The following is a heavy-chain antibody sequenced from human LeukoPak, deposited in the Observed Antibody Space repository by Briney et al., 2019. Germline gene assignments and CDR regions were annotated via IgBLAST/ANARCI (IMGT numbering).Heavy chain of an antibody. CDR3: ARGEILRGAGKDPPYYMDV. CDR1: GFTFSSYV. CDR2: INWNGGMI. J-gene: IGHJ6*03. V-gene: IGHV3-20*04. Sequence: GGSLRLSCAASGFTFSSYVMTWVRQVPGKGLEWVCGINWNGGMIVYADSVKGRFTISRDNAKNSLYLQMNSLRVEDTALYYCARGEILRGAGKDPPYYMDVWGKAITVIVSS. D-gene: IGHD4/OR15-4a*01.